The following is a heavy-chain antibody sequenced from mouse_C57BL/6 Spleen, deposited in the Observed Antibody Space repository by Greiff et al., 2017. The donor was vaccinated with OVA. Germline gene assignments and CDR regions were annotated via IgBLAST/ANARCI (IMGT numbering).Heavy chain of an antibody. Sequence: QVQLKQPGAELVKPGASVKVSCKASGYTFTSYWMHWVKQRPGQGLEWIGRIHPSDSDTNYNQKFKSKATLTVDKSSSTAYMQLSSLTSEDSAVYYCAIWDYGSSAFAYWGQGTLVTVSA. CDR1: GYTFTSYW. CDR2: IHPSDSDT. J-gene: IGHJ3*01. V-gene: IGHV1-74*01. CDR3: AIWDYGSSAFAY. D-gene: IGHD1-1*01.